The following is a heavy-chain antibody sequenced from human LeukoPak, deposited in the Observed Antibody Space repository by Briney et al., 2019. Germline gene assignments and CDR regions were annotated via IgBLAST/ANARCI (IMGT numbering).Heavy chain of an antibody. J-gene: IGHJ4*02. CDR3: ASGYYREAFDY. CDR1: GYTFTSYG. CDR2: ISAY. D-gene: IGHD3-3*01. V-gene: IGHV1-18*01. Sequence: ASVKVSCKASGYTFTSYGISWVRQAPGQGLEWMGWISAYAQKFQGRVTMTTDTSTSTAYMELRSLRSDDTAVYYCASGYYREAFDYWGQGTLVTVSS.